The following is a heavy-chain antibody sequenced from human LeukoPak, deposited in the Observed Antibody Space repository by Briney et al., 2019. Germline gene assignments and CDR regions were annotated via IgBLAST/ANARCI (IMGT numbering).Heavy chain of an antibody. Sequence: GGSLRLSCAAYGFTFSSYWMSWVRQAPGKGLEWVANIKQDGSEKYYVDSAKGRFTISRDNAKNSLYLQMNSLRAEDTAVYYCARDLLGTYDYWGQGTLVTVSS. CDR2: IKQDGSEK. CDR3: ARDLLGTYDY. V-gene: IGHV3-7*01. CDR1: GFTFSSYW. J-gene: IGHJ4*02.